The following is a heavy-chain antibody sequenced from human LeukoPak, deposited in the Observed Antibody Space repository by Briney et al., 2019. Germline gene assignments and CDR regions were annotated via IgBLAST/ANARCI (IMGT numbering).Heavy chain of an antibody. J-gene: IGHJ5*02. CDR3: ARRNVVVPAARGPYNWFDP. Sequence: SETLSLTCTVSRGSISSSSYYWGWIRQPPGKGLEWIGSIYYSGSTYYNPSLKSRVTISVDTSKNQFSLKLSSVTAADTAVYYCARRNVVVPAARGPYNWFDPWGQGTLVTVSS. V-gene: IGHV4-39*01. CDR1: RGSISSSSYY. CDR2: IYYSGST. D-gene: IGHD2-2*01.